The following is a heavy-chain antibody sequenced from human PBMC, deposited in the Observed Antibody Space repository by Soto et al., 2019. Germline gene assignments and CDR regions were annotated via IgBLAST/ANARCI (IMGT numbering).Heavy chain of an antibody. CDR1: GFTFSSYS. D-gene: IGHD3-16*01. CDR3: ARDDGGTESYYYGMDV. CDR2: ISSSSSTI. J-gene: IGHJ6*02. Sequence: GGSLRLSCAASGFTFSSYSMNWVRQAPGKGLEWVSYISSSSSTIYYADSVKGRFTISRDNAKNSLYLQMNSLRDEDTAVYYCARDDGGTESYYYGMDVWGQGTTVTVSS. V-gene: IGHV3-48*02.